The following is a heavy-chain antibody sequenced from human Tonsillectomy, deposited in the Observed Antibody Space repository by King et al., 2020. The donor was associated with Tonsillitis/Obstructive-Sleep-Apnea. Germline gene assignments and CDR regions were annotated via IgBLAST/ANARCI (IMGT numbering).Heavy chain of an antibody. V-gene: IGHV3-30*01. Sequence: VQLVESGGGVVQPGRSLRLSCAASEFTFSHYAMHWVRQAPGKGLEWVAVISYEGKNIYYVDSVKGRFTISRDNSRNTLSLQMNSLRDEDTAVYYCARGGSSSSWYYYMDVWGKGTTVTVSS. CDR2: ISYEGKNI. CDR3: ARGGSSSSWYYYMDV. D-gene: IGHD6-6*01. CDR1: EFTFSHYA. J-gene: IGHJ6*03.